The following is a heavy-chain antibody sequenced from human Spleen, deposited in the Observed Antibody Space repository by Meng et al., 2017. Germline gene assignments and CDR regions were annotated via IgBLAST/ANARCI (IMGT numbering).Heavy chain of an antibody. V-gene: IGHV3-9*01. CDR2: ISWDSGSI. CDR1: GFTFEGYA. D-gene: IGHD6-13*01. Sequence: SLKISCAASGFTFEGYAMHWVRQAPGKGLEWGSGISWDSGSIGYADSIKGRFTISRDNAKNSLYLQMNSLRAEDTALYYCARGVYSSSWYRFDADAFDIWGQGTMVTVSS. J-gene: IGHJ3*02. CDR3: ARGVYSSSWYRFDADAFDI.